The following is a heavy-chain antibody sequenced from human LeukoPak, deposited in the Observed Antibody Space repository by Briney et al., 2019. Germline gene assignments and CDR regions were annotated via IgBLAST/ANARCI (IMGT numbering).Heavy chain of an antibody. V-gene: IGHV3-66*01. CDR3: ARVAHEQWLVRD. D-gene: IGHD6-19*01. Sequence: GGSLRLSCAASGFTVSSSYMSWVRQAPGRGLEWVSVIYSGGITYYADSVKGRFTISRDNSKNTLYLQMNSLRAEDTAVYYCARVAHEQWLVRDWGQGTLVTVSS. CDR1: GFTVSSSY. J-gene: IGHJ4*02. CDR2: IYSGGIT.